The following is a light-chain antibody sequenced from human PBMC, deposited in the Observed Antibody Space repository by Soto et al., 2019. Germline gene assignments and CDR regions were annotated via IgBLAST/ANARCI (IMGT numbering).Light chain of an antibody. V-gene: IGKV3-20*01. CDR3: QQYASPPRT. CDR2: DAS. J-gene: IGKJ1*01. Sequence: ILLTHSPGTLSLSPLNIATLSFSSSQSVIVSYLAWYQQKPGQAPRLVIYDASSRATGIPDRFSGSGSGAAFTLTISRLEPEDFAVYYCQQYASPPRTFGQGTKVDIK. CDR1: QSVIVSY.